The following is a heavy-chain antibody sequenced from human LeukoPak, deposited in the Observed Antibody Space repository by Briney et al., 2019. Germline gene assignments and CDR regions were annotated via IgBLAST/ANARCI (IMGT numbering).Heavy chain of an antibody. D-gene: IGHD2-15*01. CDR1: GFTFSSYN. J-gene: IGHJ6*03. Sequence: GGSLRLSCAASGFTFSSYNMNWVRQAPGKGLEWVSSISSSSSYTYYADSVKGRFTISRDNARNSLYLQMNSLRAEDTAVYYCARDHELYCSGGSCSRMDVWGKGTTVTISS. V-gene: IGHV3-21*01. CDR2: ISSSSSYT. CDR3: ARDHELYCSGGSCSRMDV.